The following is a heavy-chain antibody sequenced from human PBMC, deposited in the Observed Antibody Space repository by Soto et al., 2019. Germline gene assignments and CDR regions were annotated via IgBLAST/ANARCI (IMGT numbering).Heavy chain of an antibody. V-gene: IGHV3-21*01. D-gene: IGHD3-3*01. CDR1: GFTFSSYS. CDR3: ARALNLWSGPEVGMDV. J-gene: IGHJ6*02. Sequence: GGSLRLSCAASGFTFSSYSMNWVRQAPGKGLEWVSSISSSSSYIYYADSVKGRFTISRDNAKNSLYLQMNSLRAEDTAVYYCARALNLWSGPEVGMDVWGQGTTVTVSS. CDR2: ISSSSSYI.